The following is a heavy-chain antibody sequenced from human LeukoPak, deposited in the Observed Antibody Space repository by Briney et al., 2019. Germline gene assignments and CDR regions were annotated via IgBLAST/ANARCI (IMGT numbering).Heavy chain of an antibody. CDR3: ARLTAGDGYNYAVDV. Sequence: PSETLSLTCTVSGGSLSSHYWSWLRQPPEKGLQWIGYIYYSGSTHYNPSLKSRVTMSVDTSKSQFSLRLNSVTAADTAVYYCARLTAGDGYNYAVDVWGQGTTVTVSS. J-gene: IGHJ6*02. D-gene: IGHD5-24*01. V-gene: IGHV4-59*08. CDR2: IYYSGST. CDR1: GGSLSSHY.